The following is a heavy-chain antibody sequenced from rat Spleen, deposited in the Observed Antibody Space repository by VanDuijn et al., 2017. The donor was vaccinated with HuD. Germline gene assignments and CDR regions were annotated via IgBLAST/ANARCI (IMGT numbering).Heavy chain of an antibody. V-gene: IGHV5-29*01. CDR2: ISYDGSNT. Sequence: EVQLVESGGGLVQPGRALKLSCAASGFTFNSYDMAWFRQAPTKGLEWVASISYDGSNTYYRDSVKGRFTISRDNAKSTLYLQMDSLRSEDTATYYCARHGTTDYYYVMDAWGQGASVTVSS. CDR1: GFTFNSYD. J-gene: IGHJ4*01. D-gene: IGHD1-6*01. CDR3: ARHGTTDYYYVMDA.